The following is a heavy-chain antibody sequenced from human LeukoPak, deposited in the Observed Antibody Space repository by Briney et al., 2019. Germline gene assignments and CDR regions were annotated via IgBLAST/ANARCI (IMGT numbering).Heavy chain of an antibody. D-gene: IGHD6-13*01. J-gene: IGHJ6*03. CDR2: IKQDGSEK. Sequence: PGGSLRLSCAASGFTFSSYAMSWVRQAPGKGLEWVANIKQDGSEKYYVDSVKGRFTISRDNAKNSLYLQMNSLRAEDTAVYYCARSSYSSSWYTQSFLSDYYMDVWGKGTTVTVSS. CDR3: ARSSYSSSWYTQSFLSDYYMDV. V-gene: IGHV3-7*01. CDR1: GFTFSSYA.